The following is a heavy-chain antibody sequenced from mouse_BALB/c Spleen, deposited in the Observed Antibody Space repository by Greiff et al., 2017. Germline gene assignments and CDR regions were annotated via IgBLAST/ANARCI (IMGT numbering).Heavy chain of an antibody. V-gene: IGHV2-3*01. J-gene: IGHJ4*01. Sequence: VMLVESGPGLVAPSQSLSITCTVSGFSLTSYGVSWVRQPPGKGLEWLGVIWGDGSTNYHSALISRLSISKDNSKSQVFLKLNSLQTDDTATYYCAKKGGNYVERAMDYWGQGTSVTVSS. CDR2: IWGDGST. CDR1: GFSLTSYG. CDR3: AKKGGNYVERAMDY. D-gene: IGHD2-1*01.